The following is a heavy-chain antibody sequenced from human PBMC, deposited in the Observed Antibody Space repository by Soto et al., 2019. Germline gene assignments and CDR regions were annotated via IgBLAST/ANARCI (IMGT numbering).Heavy chain of an antibody. CDR3: ARDPTANRASVYLDL. D-gene: IGHD1-1*01. V-gene: IGHV1-18*04. CDR1: GYTFTNYD. CDR2: ISTERDLT. J-gene: IGHJ2*01. Sequence: QVRLVQSEGEVKKPGASVKVSCRASGYTFTNYDISWVRQVPGQGLEWMGWISTERDLTKYAQKFQGRVTMTTDTVTNTAYMELKSLRFDDAAVYYCARDPTANRASVYLDLCGRGTLVNVSS.